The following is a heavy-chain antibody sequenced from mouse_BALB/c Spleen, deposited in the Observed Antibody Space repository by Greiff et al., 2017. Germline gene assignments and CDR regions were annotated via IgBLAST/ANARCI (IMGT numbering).Heavy chain of an antibody. Sequence: EVQGVESGGDLVKPGGSLKLSCAASGFTFSSYGMSWVRQTPDKRLEWVATISSGGSYTYYPDSVKGRFTISRDNAKNTLYLQMSSLKSEDTAMYYCARQGTTATFDYWGQGTTLTVSS. V-gene: IGHV5-6*01. J-gene: IGHJ2*01. D-gene: IGHD1-2*01. CDR3: ARQGTTATFDY. CDR2: ISSGGSYT. CDR1: GFTFSSYG.